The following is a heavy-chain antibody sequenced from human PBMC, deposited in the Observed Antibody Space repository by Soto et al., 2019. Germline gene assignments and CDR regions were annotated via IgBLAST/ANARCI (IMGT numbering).Heavy chain of an antibody. CDR1: VASLSDNY. Sequence: SETLSLTCAVYVASLSDNYCNWLRQPPGKGLEWIWEINHSGNTNYNPSLRSRVTISIDTSKNQLSLNLRSVSAADTAVYYCPRGRGEFEPWGQGTTVTVSS. CDR3: PRGRGEFEP. V-gene: IGHV4-34*01. D-gene: IGHD2-21*01. J-gene: IGHJ5*02. CDR2: INHSGNT.